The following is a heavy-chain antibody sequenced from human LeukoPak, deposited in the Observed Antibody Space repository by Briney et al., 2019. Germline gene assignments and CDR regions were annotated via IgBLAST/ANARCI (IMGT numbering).Heavy chain of an antibody. CDR3: ARDTDIVATGRAFDI. CDR1: GFTFSSYE. V-gene: IGHV3-48*03. D-gene: IGHD5-12*01. J-gene: IGHJ3*02. CDR2: ISSSGSTI. Sequence: GGSLRLSCAASGFTFSSYEMNWVRQAPGKGPEWVSYISSSGSTIYYADSVKGRFTISRDNAKNSLYLQMNSLRAEDTAVYYCARDTDIVATGRAFDIWGQGTMVTVSS.